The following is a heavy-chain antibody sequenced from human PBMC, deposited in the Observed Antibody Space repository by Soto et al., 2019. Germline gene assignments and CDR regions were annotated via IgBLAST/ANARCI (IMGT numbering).Heavy chain of an antibody. Sequence: SLKVSCKASGGTFSSYAISWVRQAPGQGLEWMGGIIPIFGTANYAQKFQGRVTITADESTSTAYMELSSLRSEDTAVYYCAREARLGYSYGPGHDAFDIWGQGTMVTVSS. J-gene: IGHJ3*02. CDR1: GGTFSSYA. CDR3: AREARLGYSYGPGHDAFDI. CDR2: IIPIFGTA. D-gene: IGHD5-18*01. V-gene: IGHV1-69*13.